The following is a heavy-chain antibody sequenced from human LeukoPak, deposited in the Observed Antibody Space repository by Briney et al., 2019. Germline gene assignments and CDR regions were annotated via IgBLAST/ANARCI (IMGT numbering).Heavy chain of an antibody. CDR3: ARMYSSGWYYGY. V-gene: IGHV4-38-2*01. J-gene: IGHJ4*02. Sequence: PSETLSLTCAASGYSISSGYYWDWIRQPPGKGLEWIGSIYHSGSTYYNPSLKSRVTISVDTSKNQFSLKLSSVTAADMAVYYCARMYSSGWYYGYWGQGTLVTVSS. CDR2: IYHSGST. CDR1: GYSISSGYY. D-gene: IGHD6-19*01.